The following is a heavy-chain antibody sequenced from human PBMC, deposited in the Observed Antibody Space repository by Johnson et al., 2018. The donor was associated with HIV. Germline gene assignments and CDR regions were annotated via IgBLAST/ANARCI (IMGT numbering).Heavy chain of an antibody. J-gene: IGHJ3*02. CDR3: ACDGGIPTGDAFDI. V-gene: IGHV3-11*04. CDR2: ISSSGSII. Sequence: VQLVESGGGLVKPGGSLRLSCAASGFTFSDYYMSWIRQAPGKGLEWVSYISSSGSIIYYADSVKGRFTIARDNSKNTLYLQMNSLRAEDTAGYYCACDGGIPTGDAFDIWGQGTMVTVSS. D-gene: IGHD1-26*01. CDR1: GFTFSDYY.